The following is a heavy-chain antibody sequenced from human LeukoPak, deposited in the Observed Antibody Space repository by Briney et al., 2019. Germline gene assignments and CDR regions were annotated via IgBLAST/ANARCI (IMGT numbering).Heavy chain of an antibody. J-gene: IGHJ4*02. V-gene: IGHV3-33*01. Sequence: GRSPRLSCATSGFTFSTYGIHWVRQAPGKGLEWVAAIWPDGSYKYYADSVKGRFTISRDNSKNTVYLQMNTLRDEDTAVYYCARAVGPFDYWGQGTLVTVSS. CDR3: ARAVGPFDY. D-gene: IGHD3-16*01. CDR2: IWPDGSYK. CDR1: GFTFSTYG.